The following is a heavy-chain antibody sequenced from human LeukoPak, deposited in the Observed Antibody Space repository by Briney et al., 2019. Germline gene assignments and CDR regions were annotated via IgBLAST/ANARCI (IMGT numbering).Heavy chain of an antibody. J-gene: IGHJ5*02. V-gene: IGHV4-39*02. CDR2: IYYSGST. D-gene: IGHD3-10*01. CDR1: GGSISSSSYY. CDR3: ARDKERFGELSGFDP. Sequence: PSETLSLTCTVSGGSISSSSYYWGWIRQPPGKGLEWIGRIYYSGSTYYNPSLKSRVTISVDTSNNQFSLKLSSVTAADTAVYYCARDKERFGELSGFDPWGQGTLVTVSS.